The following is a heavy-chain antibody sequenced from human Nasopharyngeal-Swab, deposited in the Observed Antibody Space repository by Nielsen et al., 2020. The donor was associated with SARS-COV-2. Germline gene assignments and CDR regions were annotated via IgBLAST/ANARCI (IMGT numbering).Heavy chain of an antibody. CDR3: ATDPEPEKNYGRTDFDY. V-gene: IGHV3-7*04. CDR2: IQQDGSEK. CDR1: GFTFSSYW. Sequence: EGSLRLSCAASGFTFSSYWMSWVRQAPGKGLEWVANIQQDGSEKYYVDSVKGRFTISRDNAKNSRSLQMNSLRAEDTAVYYCATDPEPEKNYGRTDFDYWGQGTLVTVSS. J-gene: IGHJ4*02. D-gene: IGHD4-17*01.